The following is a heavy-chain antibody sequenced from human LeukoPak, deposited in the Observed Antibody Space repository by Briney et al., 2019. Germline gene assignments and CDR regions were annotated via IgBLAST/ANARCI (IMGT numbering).Heavy chain of an antibody. CDR3: AKLGGYDILAGDPFDI. V-gene: IGHV5-51*01. D-gene: IGHD3-9*01. J-gene: IGHJ3*02. Sequence: KPGGSLKISWKGSGYNFATYWIVWVRQMPGKGLEGMGVFYPGESDTRYSPSFQGQVTISADKSITTAYLQWSSLKASDTAMKYCAKLGGYDILAGDPFDIWGQGTMVTVSS. CDR1: GYNFATYW. CDR2: FYPGESDT.